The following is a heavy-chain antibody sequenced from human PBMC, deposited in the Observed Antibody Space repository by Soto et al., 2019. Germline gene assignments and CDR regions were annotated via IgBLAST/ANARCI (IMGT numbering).Heavy chain of an antibody. D-gene: IGHD3-10*01. CDR1: GYSFTSYW. J-gene: IGHJ6*02. CDR3: ARDDKNYYGSGSPKPISGMDV. CDR2: IDPSDSYT. Sequence: PGESLKSYGKGSGYSFTSYWISWVRQMPGKGLEWMGRIDPSDSYTNYSPSFQGHVTISADKSISTAYLQWSSLKASDTAMYYCARDDKNYYGSGSPKPISGMDVWGQGTTVTVYS. V-gene: IGHV5-10-1*01.